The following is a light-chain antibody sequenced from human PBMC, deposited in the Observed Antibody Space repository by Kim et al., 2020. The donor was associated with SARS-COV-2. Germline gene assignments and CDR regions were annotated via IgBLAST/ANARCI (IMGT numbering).Light chain of an antibody. CDR2: GTS. J-gene: IGKJ2*01. CDR1: QSVSSN. CDR3: QQYDSWPYT. Sequence: EIVMTQSPATLSVSPGERATLSCRASQSVSSNLAWYQQKPGQAPRLLIYGTSTRATGIPARFSGSGSGTEFTVTISSLQSEDFAVYYCQQYDSWPYTFGQGTKLEI. V-gene: IGKV3-15*01.